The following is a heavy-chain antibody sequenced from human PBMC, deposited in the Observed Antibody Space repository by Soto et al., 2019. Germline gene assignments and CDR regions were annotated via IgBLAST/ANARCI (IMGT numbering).Heavy chain of an antibody. CDR1: GVTFSIYA. D-gene: IGHD6-19*01. Sequence: GGSLRLSCAASGVTFSIYAMRWVRQAPGKGLEWVSAISGSGGSTYYADSVKGRFTISRDNSKNTLYLQMNSLRVEDTAVYYCAKGGGSGWYWPDCWGQGTRVTVSS. V-gene: IGHV3-23*01. J-gene: IGHJ4*02. CDR2: ISGSGGST. CDR3: AKGGGSGWYWPDC.